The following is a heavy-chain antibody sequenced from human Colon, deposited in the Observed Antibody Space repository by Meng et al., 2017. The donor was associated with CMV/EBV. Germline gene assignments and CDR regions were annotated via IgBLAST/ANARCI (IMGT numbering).Heavy chain of an antibody. J-gene: IGHJ4*02. CDR3: ARDGRPGSGSYYGDFDY. CDR2: INPNSGGT. D-gene: IGHD1-26*01. CDR1: YTFTGYY. V-gene: IGHV1-2*02. Sequence: YTFTGYYMRWVRQAPGQGLEWMGWINPNSGGTNYAQKFQGRVTMTRDTSISTAYMELSRLRSDDTAVYYCARDGRPGSGSYYGDFDYWGQGTLVTVSS.